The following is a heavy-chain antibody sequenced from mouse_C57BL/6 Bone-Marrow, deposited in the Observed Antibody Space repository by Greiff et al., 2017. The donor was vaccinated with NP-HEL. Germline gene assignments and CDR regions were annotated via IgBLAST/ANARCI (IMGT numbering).Heavy chain of an antibody. CDR1: GFTFSSYG. CDR2: ISSGGSYT. D-gene: IGHD1-1*01. V-gene: IGHV5-6*01. Sequence: EVKLVESGGDLVKPGGSLKLSCAASGFTFSSYGMSWVRQTPDKRLEWVATISSGGSYTYYPDSVKGRFTISRDNAKNNLYLQMSSLKSEDTAMYYCARHRPNYYGSSYEYWGQGTTLTVSS. CDR3: ARHRPNYYGSSYEY. J-gene: IGHJ2*01.